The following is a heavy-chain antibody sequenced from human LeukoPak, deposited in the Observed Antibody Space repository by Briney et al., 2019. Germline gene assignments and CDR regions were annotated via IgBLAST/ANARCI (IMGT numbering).Heavy chain of an antibody. V-gene: IGHV3-30-3*01. D-gene: IGHD6-13*01. CDR2: ISYDGSNK. CDR3: ARDLDGTDAFDI. J-gene: IGHJ3*02. CDR1: GFTFSSYA. Sequence: PGGSLRLSCAASGFTFSSYAMHWVRQAPGKGLEWVAVISYDGSNKYYADSVKGRFTISRDNSKNTLYLQMNSLRAEDTAVYYCARDLDGTDAFDIWGQGTMVTVSS.